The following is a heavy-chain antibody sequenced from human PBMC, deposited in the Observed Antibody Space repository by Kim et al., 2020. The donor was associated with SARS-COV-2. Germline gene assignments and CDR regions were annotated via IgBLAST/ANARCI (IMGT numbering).Heavy chain of an antibody. CDR2: IRHTGGTT. J-gene: IGHJ4*02. CDR1: GFMFSSYA. V-gene: IGHV3-23*01. D-gene: IGHD3-22*01. CDR3: NKEGSSNDYEIFDS. Sequence: GGSLRLSCAASGFMFSSYAMSWVRQAPGRGLEWVSSIRHTGGTTYYADSVKGRFTISRDNSKNMLYLQMTSLRAKDKALYYCNKEGSSNDYEIFDSWGQG.